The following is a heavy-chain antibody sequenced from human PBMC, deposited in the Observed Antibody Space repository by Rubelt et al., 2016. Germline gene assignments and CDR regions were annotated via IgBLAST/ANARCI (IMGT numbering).Heavy chain of an antibody. D-gene: IGHD1-20*01. J-gene: IGHJ4*02. CDR3: ARELITGISND. CDR1: GFTFSDHY. Sequence: VQLVESGGGVVQPGRSLRLSCAVSGFTFSDHYMGWIRQAPGKGLEWISYISGGSTYTNYADSVKGRFPISRDNAKNSLYLKMNSLGGEETAGYYCARELITGISNDWGQGTLVTVSS. CDR2: ISGGSTYT. V-gene: IGHV3-11*06.